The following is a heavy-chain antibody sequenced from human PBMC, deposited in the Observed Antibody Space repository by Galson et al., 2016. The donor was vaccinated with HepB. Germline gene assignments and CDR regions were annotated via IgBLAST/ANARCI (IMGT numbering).Heavy chain of an antibody. CDR2: ISSDGDNK. CDR3: KNDVGLVMFGL. J-gene: IGHJ4*02. Sequence: SLRLSCAVSGFSFSDYAMSWVRQGPGKRLEWVSTISSDGDNKHYLDSVKGRFTVSRDNSKNTLDLQMNSLRAEDTAVYYCKNDVGLVMFGLWGRGTLVTVSS. CDR1: GFSFSDYA. V-gene: IGHV3-23*01. D-gene: IGHD2/OR15-2a*01.